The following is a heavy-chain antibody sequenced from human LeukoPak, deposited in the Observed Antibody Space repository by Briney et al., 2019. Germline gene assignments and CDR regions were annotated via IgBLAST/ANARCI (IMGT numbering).Heavy chain of an antibody. CDR2: IREDGSET. CDR1: GFTFSSYW. D-gene: IGHD3-22*01. Sequence: PGGSLRLSCAASGFTFSSYWMSWVRQAPGKGLEWVANIREDGSETYYVDSVKGRFTISRDNAKNSVYLQMNSLRADDTAVYYCARGTYFYEDSGFYLDSWGLGTLVTVSS. V-gene: IGHV3-7*03. CDR3: ARGTYFYEDSGFYLDS. J-gene: IGHJ4*02.